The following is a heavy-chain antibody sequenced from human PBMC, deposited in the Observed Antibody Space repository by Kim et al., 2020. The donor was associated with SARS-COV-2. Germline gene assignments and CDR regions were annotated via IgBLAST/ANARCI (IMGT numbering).Heavy chain of an antibody. V-gene: IGHV1-24*01. J-gene: IGHJ3*02. Sequence: YAQKCQGRVTMTEDTSTDTAYMELSSLRSEDTAVYYCATEAATIPDAFDIWGQGTMVTVSS. D-gene: IGHD5-12*01. CDR3: ATEAATIPDAFDI.